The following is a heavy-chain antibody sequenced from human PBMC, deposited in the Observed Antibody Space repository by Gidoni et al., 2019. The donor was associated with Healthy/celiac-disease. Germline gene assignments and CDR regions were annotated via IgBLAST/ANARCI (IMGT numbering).Heavy chain of an antibody. CDR1: GFSLSTSGVG. CDR2: IYWNDDK. D-gene: IGHD6-19*01. CDR3: ARGIPGIAVAGTFDY. J-gene: IGHJ4*02. V-gene: IGHV2-5*01. Sequence: QITLKESGPTLVKPTQTLTLTCTFSGFSLSTSGVGVGWIRQPPGKALEWLALIYWNDDKRYSPSLKSRLTITKDTSKNQVVLTMTNMDPVDTATYYCARGIPGIAVAGTFDYWGQGTLVTVSS.